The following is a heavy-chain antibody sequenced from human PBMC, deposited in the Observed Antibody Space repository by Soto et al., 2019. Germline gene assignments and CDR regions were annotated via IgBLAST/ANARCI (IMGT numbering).Heavy chain of an antibody. CDR2: IIPIFGTA. CDR3: XXAGXXXXXPFNYYYGXDV. V-gene: IGHV1-69*01. J-gene: IGHJ6*02. Sequence: QVQLVQSGAEVKKPGSSVKVSCKASGGTFSSYAISWVRQAPGQGLEWMGGIIPIFGTANYAQKXXXRVXXXXXXXXXXXXXXXXXXXXXXXXXXXXXXAGXXXXXPFNYYYGXDVWGQGTTVTVSS. CDR1: GGTFSSYA.